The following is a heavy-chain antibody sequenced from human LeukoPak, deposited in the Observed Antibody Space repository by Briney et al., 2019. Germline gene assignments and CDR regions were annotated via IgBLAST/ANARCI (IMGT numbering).Heavy chain of an antibody. V-gene: IGHV1-69*05. CDR2: IIPIFGTA. CDR3: VLYYYGSGSYNY. CDR1: GGTFSRYA. Sequence: ASVKVSCTASGGTFSRYAISWVRQAPGQGLEWMGRIIPIFGTANYAQKFQGRVTITTDESKRKAYMELSSLRSEDTAVYFCVLYYYGSGSYNYWGQGTLVTVSS. J-gene: IGHJ4*02. D-gene: IGHD3-10*01.